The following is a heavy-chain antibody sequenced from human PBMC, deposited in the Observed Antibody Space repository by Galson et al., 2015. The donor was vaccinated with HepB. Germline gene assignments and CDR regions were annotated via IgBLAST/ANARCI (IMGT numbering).Heavy chain of an antibody. CDR3: ARRMVATWGGGDYFDY. D-gene: IGHD5-12*01. CDR2: INPSGGST. Sequence: SVKVSCKASGYTFTSYYMHWVRQAPGQGLEWMGTINPSGGSTSYAQKFQGRVTMTRDTSTSTVYMELSSLRSEDTAVYYCARRMVATWGGGDYFDYWGQGTLVTVSS. CDR1: GYTFTSYY. V-gene: IGHV1-46*01. J-gene: IGHJ4*02.